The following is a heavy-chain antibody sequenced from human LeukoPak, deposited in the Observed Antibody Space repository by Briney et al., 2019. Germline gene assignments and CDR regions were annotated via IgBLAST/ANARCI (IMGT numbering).Heavy chain of an antibody. CDR1: GGSISNYY. D-gene: IGHD5-18*01. V-gene: IGHV4-59*01. CDR3: ARDSYNYGSGSLDY. J-gene: IGHJ4*02. CDR2: IYYDGRT. Sequence: PSETLSLTCTVSGGSISNYYWSFIRQPPGKGLEWIGYIYYDGRTNYNPSLKSRVTMSVDTSKNQFSLKLSSVTAADTAVYYCARDSYNYGSGSLDYWGQGTLVIVSS.